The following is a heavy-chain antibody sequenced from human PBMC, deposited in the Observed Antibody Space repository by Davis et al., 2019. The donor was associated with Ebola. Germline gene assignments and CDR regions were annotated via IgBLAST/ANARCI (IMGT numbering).Heavy chain of an antibody. V-gene: IGHV4-4*02. D-gene: IGHD6-13*01. Sequence: SETLSLTCAVSGGSISSSNWWSWVRQPPGKGLEWIGEIYHSGSTNYNPSLKSQVTISVDKSKNQFSLKLSSVTAADTAVYYCARSFSSTFVGWFDPWGQGTLVTVSS. CDR1: GGSISSSNW. J-gene: IGHJ5*02. CDR3: ARSFSSTFVGWFDP. CDR2: IYHSGST.